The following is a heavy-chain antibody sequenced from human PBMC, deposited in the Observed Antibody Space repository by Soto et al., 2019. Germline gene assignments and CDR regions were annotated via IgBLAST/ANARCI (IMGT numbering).Heavy chain of an antibody. CDR3: ATVAVAGDPLRGCYFDL. D-gene: IGHD6-19*01. CDR2: ISYDGSNK. CDR1: GFTFSGYA. Sequence: QVQLVESGGGVVQPGRSLRLSCAASGFTFSGYAMHWVRQAPGKGLEWVAVISYDGSNKYYADSVKGRFTISRDNSKNTLYLQMNSLRAEDTAVYYCATVAVAGDPLRGCYFDLWGPGTLVTVSS. V-gene: IGHV3-30-3*01. J-gene: IGHJ2*01.